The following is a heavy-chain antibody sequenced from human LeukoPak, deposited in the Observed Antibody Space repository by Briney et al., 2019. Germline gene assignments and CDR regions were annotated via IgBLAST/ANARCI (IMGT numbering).Heavy chain of an antibody. V-gene: IGHV3-23*01. CDR3: AKDISYYYGSGSYYGNGAFDI. CDR2: ISGSGGST. D-gene: IGHD3-10*01. CDR1: GFTFSSYA. J-gene: IGHJ3*02. Sequence: GGSLRLSCAASGFTFSSYAMSWVRQAPGKGLEWVSAISGSGGSTYYADSVKGRFTISRDNSKNTLYLQMNSLRAEDTAVYYCAKDISYYYGSGSYYGNGAFDIWGQGTMVTVSS.